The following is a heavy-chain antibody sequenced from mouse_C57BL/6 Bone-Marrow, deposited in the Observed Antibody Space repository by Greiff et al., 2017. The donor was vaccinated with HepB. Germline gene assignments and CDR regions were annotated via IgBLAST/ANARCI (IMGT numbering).Heavy chain of an antibody. CDR3: ARGSYGSSSPFAY. CDR1: GYSITSGYY. D-gene: IGHD1-1*01. V-gene: IGHV3-6*01. J-gene: IGHJ3*01. Sequence: ESGPGLVKPSQSLSLTCSVTGYSITSGYYWNWIRQFPGNKLEWMGYISYDGSNNYNPSLKNRISITRDTSKNQFFLKLNSVTTEDTATYYCARGSYGSSSPFAYWGQGTLVTVSA. CDR2: ISYDGSN.